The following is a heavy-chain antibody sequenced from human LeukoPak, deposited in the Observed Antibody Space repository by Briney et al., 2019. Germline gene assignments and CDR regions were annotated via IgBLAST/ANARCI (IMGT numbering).Heavy chain of an antibody. V-gene: IGHV1-18*01. J-gene: IGHJ4*02. CDR2: ISAYNGNT. CDR3: ARDIEEDYYGSGSYYNFDY. Sequence: GASVKVSCKASGYTFTSYGISWVRQAPGQGLEWMGWISAYNGNTNYAQKLQGRVTMTTDTSTSTAYMELRSLRSDDTAVYYCARDIEEDYYGSGSYYNFDYWGQGTLVTVSS. D-gene: IGHD3-10*01. CDR1: GYTFTSYG.